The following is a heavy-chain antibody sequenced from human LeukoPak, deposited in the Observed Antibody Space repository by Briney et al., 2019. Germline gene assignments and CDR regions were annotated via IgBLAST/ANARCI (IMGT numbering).Heavy chain of an antibody. D-gene: IGHD6-6*01. CDR2: INHSGSN. J-gene: IGHJ1*01. CDR1: GGSFSGYY. V-gene: IGHV4-34*01. Sequence: KPSETLSLTCAVYGGSFSGYYWSWIRQPPGKGLEWMGVINHSGSNNYNQSLKSRVTISVDTSKNQCSLKLSSVTAADTAVYYCAIPMSQYSSSSRRALHSQQYFQHWGQGTLVTVSS. CDR3: AIPMSQYSSSSRRALHSQQYFQH.